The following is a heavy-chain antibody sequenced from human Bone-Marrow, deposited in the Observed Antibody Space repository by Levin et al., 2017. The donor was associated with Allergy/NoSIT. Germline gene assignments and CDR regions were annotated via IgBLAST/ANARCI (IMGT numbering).Heavy chain of an antibody. CDR1: GFNFGDFA. Sequence: PGGSLRLSCAASGFNFGDFAMHWVRQTPGKGLEWVSSISWKSGHIAYAESVKGRFTISRDNAKNSLYLQMNSVRPEDTAVYYCAKDLFHGSGTYFDYWGQGTLVTVSS. D-gene: IGHD3-10*01. CDR3: AKDLFHGSGTYFDY. J-gene: IGHJ4*02. CDR2: ISWKSGHI. V-gene: IGHV3-9*01.